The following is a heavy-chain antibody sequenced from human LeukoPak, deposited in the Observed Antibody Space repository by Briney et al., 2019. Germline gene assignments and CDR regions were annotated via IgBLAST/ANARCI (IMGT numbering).Heavy chain of an antibody. Sequence: PGGSLRLSCAASGFTFSSYWMNWVRQAPGKGLEWVANIKEDGSEEYYVDSVKGRFIISRDNAKNSLYLQMNSLGVEDTAVYYCARDLGATESYWGQGTLVTVSS. V-gene: IGHV3-7*01. D-gene: IGHD1-26*01. CDR2: IKEDGSEE. CDR3: ARDLGATESY. J-gene: IGHJ4*02. CDR1: GFTFSSYW.